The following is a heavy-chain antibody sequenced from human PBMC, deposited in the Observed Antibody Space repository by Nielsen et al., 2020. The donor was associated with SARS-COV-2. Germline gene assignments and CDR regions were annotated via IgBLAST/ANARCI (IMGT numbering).Heavy chain of an antibody. CDR2: ISGSGGST. Sequence: GGSLRLSCAASGFTFDDYAMSWVRQAPGKGLEWVSAISGSGGSTYYADSVKGRFTISRDNSKNTLYLQMNSLRAEDTAVYYCAKGIRGVIGYYFDYWGQGTLVTVSS. CDR1: GFTFDDYA. J-gene: IGHJ4*02. CDR3: AKGIRGVIGYYFDY. D-gene: IGHD3-10*01. V-gene: IGHV3-23*01.